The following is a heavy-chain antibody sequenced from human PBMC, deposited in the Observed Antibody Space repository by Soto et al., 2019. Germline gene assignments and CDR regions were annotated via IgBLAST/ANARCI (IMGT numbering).Heavy chain of an antibody. J-gene: IGHJ4*02. CDR2: ISSSSSDI. D-gene: IGHD2-21*01. V-gene: IGHV3-21*01. CDR1: GFTFSSYS. CDR3: ARDPGRDGAVFDY. Sequence: EVQLVESGGGLVKPGGSLRLSCAASGFTFSSYSMNWVRQAPGKGLEWVSSISSSSSDIYYADSVKGRFTISRDNAKNSLYLPMNSLRVEDTAVYYCARDPGRDGAVFDYWGQGTLVTVSS.